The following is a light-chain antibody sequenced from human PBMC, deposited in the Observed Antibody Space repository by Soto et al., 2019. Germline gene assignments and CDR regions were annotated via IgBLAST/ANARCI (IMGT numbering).Light chain of an antibody. CDR2: LEGSGSY. CDR3: ETWDSNTRV. Sequence: QSVLTQSSSASASLGSSVKLTCTLSSGHSSYIIAWHQQQPGKAPRYLMKLEGSGSYNKGSGVHDRFSGSSSGADRYLTISNLQFEDAADYYCETWDSNTRVFGTGTKLAVL. CDR1: SGHSSYI. J-gene: IGLJ1*01. V-gene: IGLV4-60*02.